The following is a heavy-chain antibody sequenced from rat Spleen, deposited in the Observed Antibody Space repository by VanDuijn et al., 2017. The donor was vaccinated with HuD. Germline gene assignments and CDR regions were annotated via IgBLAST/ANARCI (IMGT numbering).Heavy chain of an antibody. CDR1: GFTFSDYY. V-gene: IGHV5-7*01. Sequence: EVQLVESGGGLVQPGRSLKLSCAASGFTFSDYYMAWVRQAPTKGLEWVATISYDGSTTYYRDSVKGRFTISRDNTQNMLYLQMNSLRAEDSATYYCTALRWSAYWGQGTLVTVSS. CDR3: TALRWSAY. CDR2: ISYDGSTT. J-gene: IGHJ3*01.